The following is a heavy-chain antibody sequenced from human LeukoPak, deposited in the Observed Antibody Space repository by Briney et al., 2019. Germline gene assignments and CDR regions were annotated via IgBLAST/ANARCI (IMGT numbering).Heavy chain of an antibody. CDR2: IYYSGSS. J-gene: IGHJ2*01. CDR1: GGSISSGGYY. CDR3: ARDRYTVVSWYFDL. V-gene: IGHV4-31*03. Sequence: SQTLSLTCTVSGGSISSGGYYWSWIRQHPGKGLEWIGYIYYSGSSYYNPSLKSRVTISVDTSKNQFSLKLSSVTAADTAVYYCARDRYTVVSWYFDLWGRGTLVTVSS. D-gene: IGHD4-23*01.